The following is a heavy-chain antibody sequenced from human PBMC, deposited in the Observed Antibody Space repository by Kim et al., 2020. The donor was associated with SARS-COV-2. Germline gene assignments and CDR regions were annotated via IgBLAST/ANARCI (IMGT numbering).Heavy chain of an antibody. D-gene: IGHD3-10*01. CDR3: AKVKDVLLWFGTFDY. Sequence: DSVKGRFTISRDNSKNTLYLQMNSLRAEDTAVYYCAKVKDVLLWFGTFDYWGQGTLVTVSS. V-gene: IGHV3-23*01. J-gene: IGHJ4*02.